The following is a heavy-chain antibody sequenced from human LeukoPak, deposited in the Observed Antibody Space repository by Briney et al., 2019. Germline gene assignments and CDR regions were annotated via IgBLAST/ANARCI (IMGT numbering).Heavy chain of an antibody. V-gene: IGHV4-59*01. CDR3: ARGGWQWLVRRRNWYFDL. J-gene: IGHJ2*01. D-gene: IGHD6-19*01. CDR2: IYYSGST. CDR1: GGSISSYY. Sequence: SETLSLTCTVSGGSISSYYWSWIRQPPGKGLEWIGYIYYSGSTNYNPSLKSRVTISVDTSKNQFSLKLSSVTAADTAVYYCARGGWQWLVRRRNWYFDLWGRGTLVTVSS.